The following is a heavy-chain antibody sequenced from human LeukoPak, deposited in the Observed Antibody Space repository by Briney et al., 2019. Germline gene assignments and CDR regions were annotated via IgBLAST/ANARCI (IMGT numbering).Heavy chain of an antibody. CDR2: TYYRSKWYN. CDR3: ARDPYYYGDYENWFDP. V-gene: IGHV6-1*01. J-gene: IGHJ5*02. CDR1: GDSVSSNSAA. D-gene: IGHD4-17*01. Sequence: SQTLSLTCAISGDSVSSNSAAWNWIRQSPSRGLEWLGRTYYRSKWYNDYAVSVKSRITINPDTSKNQFSLQLNSVTPEDTAVHYCARDPYYYGDYENWFDPWGQGTLVTVSS.